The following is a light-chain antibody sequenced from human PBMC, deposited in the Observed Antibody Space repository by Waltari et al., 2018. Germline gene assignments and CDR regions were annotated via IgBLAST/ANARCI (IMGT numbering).Light chain of an antibody. V-gene: IGLV3-19*01. CDR3: HSRDASGVGGT. CDR1: RHRSYY. CDR2: DKN. Sequence: TQDPAVSVAVGQTVRITCQGDRHRSYYASWYRQRPGQAPILVMYDKNNRPSGVPDRVSGSSSDNTASFTITGAQAEDEAYYYCHSRDASGVGGTFGGGTKLTVL. J-gene: IGLJ2*01.